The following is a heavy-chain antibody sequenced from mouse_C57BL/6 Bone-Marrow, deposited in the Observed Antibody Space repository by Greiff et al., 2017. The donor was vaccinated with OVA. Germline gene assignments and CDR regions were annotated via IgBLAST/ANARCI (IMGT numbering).Heavy chain of an antibody. CDR1: GYTFTDHT. CDR2: IYPRDGST. J-gene: IGHJ4*01. Sequence: LQESDAELVKPGASVKISCKVSGYTFTDHTIHWMKQRPEQGLEWIGYIYPRDGSTKYNEKFKGKATLTADKSSSTAYMQLNSLTSEDSAVYYCASPPYYYGYAMDYWGQGTSVTVSS. D-gene: IGHD1-1*01. V-gene: IGHV1-78*01. CDR3: ASPPYYYGYAMDY.